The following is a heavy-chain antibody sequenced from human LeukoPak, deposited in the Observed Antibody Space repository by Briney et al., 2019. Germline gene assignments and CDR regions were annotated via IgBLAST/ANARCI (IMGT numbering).Heavy chain of an antibody. CDR3: AIWASGNY. J-gene: IGHJ4*02. CDR2: MDPTGGQK. CDR1: QFTFNGSR. V-gene: IGHV3-7*01. Sequence: GGSLRLSCADSQFTFNGSRMNWVRQAPGKGLEWVANMDPTGGQKRYADSVRGRFTVSKDNPRASLYLDMHSLRAEDTAMYYFAIWASGNYWGQGTLVTVSS. D-gene: IGHD2/OR15-2a*01.